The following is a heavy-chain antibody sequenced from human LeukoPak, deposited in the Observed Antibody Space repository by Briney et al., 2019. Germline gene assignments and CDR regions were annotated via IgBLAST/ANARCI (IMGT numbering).Heavy chain of an antibody. J-gene: IGHJ5*02. CDR3: AKGRLFYDFWSGTLFDP. D-gene: IGHD3-3*01. Sequence: GSLRLSCAASGFTFSSYSMHWVRQAPGKGLEWVAFIRYDGSNKYYADSVKGRFTISRDNSKNTLYLQMNSLRAEDTAVYYCAKGRLFYDFWSGTLFDPWGQGTLVTVSS. CDR2: IRYDGSNK. CDR1: GFTFSSYS. V-gene: IGHV3-30*02.